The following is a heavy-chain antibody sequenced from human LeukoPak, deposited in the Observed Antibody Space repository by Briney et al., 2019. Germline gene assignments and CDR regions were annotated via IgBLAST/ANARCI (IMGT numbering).Heavy chain of an antibody. CDR2: IYYSGST. J-gene: IGHJ4*02. CDR3: ARLSSGYYPIGLVDY. Sequence: SQSLSPTCTVSGDSISSSSYYWGWIRQPPGKGLQWFGSIYYSGSTYYNPSLKSRVTISVDTSRNQFSLKLSSVTAADTAVYYCARLSSGYYPIGLVDYWGQGTLVTVSS. V-gene: IGHV4-39*01. D-gene: IGHD3-22*01. CDR1: GDSISSSSYY.